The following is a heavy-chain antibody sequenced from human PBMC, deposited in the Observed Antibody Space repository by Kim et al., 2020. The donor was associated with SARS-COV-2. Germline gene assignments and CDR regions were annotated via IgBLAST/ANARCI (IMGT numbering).Heavy chain of an antibody. CDR2: ISISSYI. CDR1: GFTFSSFN. V-gene: IGHV3-21*01. D-gene: IGHD3-10*01. J-gene: IGHJ4*02. Sequence: GGSLRLSCAASGFTFSSFNMNWVRQPPGKGLEWVSSISISSYIYYADSVKVRFTISRDNAKNSLFLQMNSLRAEDTAVYYCARGLVWFGESRGGRGTLVTVSS. CDR3: ARGLVWFGESR.